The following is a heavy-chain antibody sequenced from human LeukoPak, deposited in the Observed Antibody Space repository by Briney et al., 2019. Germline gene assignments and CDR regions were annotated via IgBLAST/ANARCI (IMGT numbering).Heavy chain of an antibody. V-gene: IGHV4-4*02. J-gene: IGHJ6*02. CDR1: GGSISSSNW. D-gene: IGHD6-13*01. Sequence: PSETLSLTCAVSGGSISSSNWWSWVRQPPGKGLEWIGEIYHSGSTNYNPSLKSRVTISVDKSKNKFSLKLSSVTAADTAMYYCARGRSSSGYGMDVWGQGTTVTVSS. CDR2: IYHSGST. CDR3: ARGRSSSGYGMDV.